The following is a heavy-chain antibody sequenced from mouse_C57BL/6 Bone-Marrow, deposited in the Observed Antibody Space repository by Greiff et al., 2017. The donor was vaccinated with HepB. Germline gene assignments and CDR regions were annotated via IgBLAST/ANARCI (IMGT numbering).Heavy chain of an antibody. CDR1: GYTFTSYG. CDR3: ARRGYYAMDY. V-gene: IGHV1-81*01. Sequence: QVQLQQSGAELARPGASVKLSCKASGYTFTSYGISWVKQRTGQGLEWIGEIYPRSGNTYYNEKFKGKATLTADKSSSTSYMELRSLTSEDSAVYFCARRGYYAMDYWGQGTSVTVSS. J-gene: IGHJ4*01. CDR2: IYPRSGNT.